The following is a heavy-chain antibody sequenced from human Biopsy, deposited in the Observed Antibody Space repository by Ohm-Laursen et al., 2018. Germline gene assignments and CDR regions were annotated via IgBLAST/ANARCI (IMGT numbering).Heavy chain of an antibody. D-gene: IGHD3-10*01. J-gene: IGHJ4*02. V-gene: IGHV1-2*07. CDR1: GYTFTGYS. Sequence: SVNASCKPSGYTFTGYSMQWVRQAPGQGLERMGWITPNIGAPNYAPRFQGRVTMTRVTSISTAYMELSRLRSDDTAVYYCARDPRYGYGSYFDYWGQGTLVAVSS. CDR2: ITPNIGAP. CDR3: ARDPRYGYGSYFDY.